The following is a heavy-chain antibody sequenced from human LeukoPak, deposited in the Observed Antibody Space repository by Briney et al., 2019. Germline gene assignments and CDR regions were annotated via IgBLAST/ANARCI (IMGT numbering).Heavy chain of an antibody. D-gene: IGHD6-19*01. CDR1: GFTFSSYW. CDR3: ARVRSGWYYFDY. V-gene: IGHV3-74*01. Sequence: GSLRLSCAASGFTFSSYWMHWVRQAPGKGLVWVSRINSDGSSTSYADSVKGRFTISRDNAKNTLYLQMNSLRAEDTAVYYCARVRSGWYYFDYWGQGTLVTVSS. CDR2: INSDGSST. J-gene: IGHJ4*02.